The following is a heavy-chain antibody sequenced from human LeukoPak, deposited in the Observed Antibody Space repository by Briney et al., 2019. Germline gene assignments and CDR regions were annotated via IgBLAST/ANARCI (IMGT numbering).Heavy chain of an antibody. J-gene: IGHJ4*02. Sequence: ASVKVSCKAFNYTFINYGISWVRQAPGQGLEWMGWISAYDANTNYAQRLQDRVTMTTDTSTNTAYMELRSLRPDDTAVYYCARCHYYGSGNYVRVYSPDFWGQGTLVTVSS. CDR1: NYTFINYG. D-gene: IGHD3-10*01. CDR2: ISAYDANT. V-gene: IGHV1-18*01. CDR3: ARCHYYGSGNYVRVYSPDF.